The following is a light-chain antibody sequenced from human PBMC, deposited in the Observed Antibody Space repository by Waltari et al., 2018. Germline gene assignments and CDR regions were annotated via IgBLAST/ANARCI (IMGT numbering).Light chain of an antibody. CDR1: QNINYW. CDR3: QQYNSFPWT. V-gene: IGKV1-5*03. Sequence: DIQMTQSPSTLSASVGDSITITCRASQNINYWLAWYQQKPGKAPNLLIYKASSLESGVPSRFSGSGSGTEFTLTISSLQPGDFATYYCQQYNSFPWTFGQGTKVEIK. CDR2: KAS. J-gene: IGKJ1*01.